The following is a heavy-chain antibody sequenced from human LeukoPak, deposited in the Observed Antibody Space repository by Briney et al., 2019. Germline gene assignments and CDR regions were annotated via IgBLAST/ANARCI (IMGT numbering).Heavy chain of an antibody. CDR1: AFSFSAYS. D-gene: IGHD4-17*01. Sequence: QPGGSLRLSCAASAFSFSAYSMNWVRQAPGKGLEWVSYISSSSRTTYYADSVKGRFTISRDNAKNSLYLLMNSLRDEDTAVYYCARDRGYGDYFADYWGQGTLVTVSS. J-gene: IGHJ4*02. CDR3: ARDRGYGDYFADY. V-gene: IGHV3-48*02. CDR2: ISSSSRTT.